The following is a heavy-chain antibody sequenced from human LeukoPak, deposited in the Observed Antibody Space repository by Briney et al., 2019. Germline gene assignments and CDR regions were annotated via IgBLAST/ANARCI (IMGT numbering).Heavy chain of an antibody. D-gene: IGHD4-23*01. CDR3: ASLQGGNSDWLDP. V-gene: IGHV1-2*06. CDR2: INPYNGGT. CDR1: GYTFTSYA. J-gene: IGHJ5*02. Sequence: ASVKVSCKASGYTFTSYAIHWVRQAPGQRLEWMGRINPYNGGTTYAQSFQGRVTLTRDTSITTVYLELTGLRSDDTAVYYCASLQGGNSDWLDPWGQGTLVTVSS.